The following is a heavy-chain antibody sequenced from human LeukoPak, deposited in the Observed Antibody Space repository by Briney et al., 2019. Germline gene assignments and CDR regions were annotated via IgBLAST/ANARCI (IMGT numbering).Heavy chain of an antibody. CDR3: ARTIAAAATWAFDY. J-gene: IGHJ4*02. CDR2: ISSTSSYI. Sequence: GGSLRLSCAASGFTFSSYSMNWVRQAPGKGLEWVSSISSTSSYIYYADSVKGRFTISRDNAKNSLYLQMNSLRAEDTAVYYCARTIAAAATWAFDYWGQGNPVTVSS. D-gene: IGHD6-13*01. CDR1: GFTFSSYS. V-gene: IGHV3-21*01.